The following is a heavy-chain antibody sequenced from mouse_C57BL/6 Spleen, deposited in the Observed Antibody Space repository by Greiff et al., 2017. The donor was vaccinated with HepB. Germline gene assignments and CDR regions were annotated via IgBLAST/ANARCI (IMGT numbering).Heavy chain of an antibody. V-gene: IGHV14-1*01. CDR2: IDPEDGDT. CDR1: GFNIKDYY. J-gene: IGHJ3*01. Sequence: EVQLQQSGAELVRPGASVKLSCTASGFNIKDYYMHWVKQRPEQGLEWIGRIDPEDGDTEYAPKFQGKATMTADTPSNTAYLQLSSLTSEDTAVAYCTPYYDYDKGFAYWGQGTLVTVSA. D-gene: IGHD2-4*01. CDR3: TPYYDYDKGFAY.